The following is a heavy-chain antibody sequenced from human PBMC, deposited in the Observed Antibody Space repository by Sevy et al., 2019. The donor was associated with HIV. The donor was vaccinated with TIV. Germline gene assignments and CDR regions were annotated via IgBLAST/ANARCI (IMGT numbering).Heavy chain of an antibody. D-gene: IGHD3-10*01. CDR2: IYYSGST. J-gene: IGHJ5*02. V-gene: IGHV4-31*03. CDR3: ATCITMVRGVISWFDP. Sequence: SETLSLTRTVSGGSISSGGYYWSWIRQHPGKGLEWIGYIYYSGSTYYNPSLKSRVTISVDTSKNQFSLKLSSVTAADTAVYYCATCITMVRGVISWFDPWGQGTLVTVSS. CDR1: GGSISSGGYY.